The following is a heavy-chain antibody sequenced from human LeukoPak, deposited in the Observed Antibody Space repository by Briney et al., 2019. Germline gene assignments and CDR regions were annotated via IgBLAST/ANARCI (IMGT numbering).Heavy chain of an antibody. V-gene: IGHV3-7*01. Sequence: PGGSLRLPCAASGFTFSSYWMSWVRQAPGKGLEWVANIKQDRSEKYYVDSVKGRFTISRDNAKNSLYLQMNSLRAEDTAVYYCARVQAGDSSGYYFFYFDYWGQGTLVTVSS. CDR3: ARVQAGDSSGYYFFYFDY. D-gene: IGHD3-22*01. CDR2: IKQDRSEK. J-gene: IGHJ4*02. CDR1: GFTFSSYW.